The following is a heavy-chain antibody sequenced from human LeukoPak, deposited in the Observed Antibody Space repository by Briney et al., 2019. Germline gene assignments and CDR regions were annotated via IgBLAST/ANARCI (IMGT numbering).Heavy chain of an antibody. CDR1: GFTFSSYA. J-gene: IGHJ4*02. CDR2: ISGSGGST. V-gene: IGHV3-23*01. Sequence: GGSLRLSCAASGFTFSSYAMTWVRQAPGRGLEWVSGISGSGGSTYYADSVKGRFTISRDNSKNTLYLQMNSLRAEDTAVYYCAKDDSSSIPFDYWGQGTLVTVSS. D-gene: IGHD6-6*01. CDR3: AKDDSSSIPFDY.